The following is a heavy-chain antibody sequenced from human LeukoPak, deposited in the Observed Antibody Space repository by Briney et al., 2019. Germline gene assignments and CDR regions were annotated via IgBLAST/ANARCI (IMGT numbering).Heavy chain of an antibody. V-gene: IGHV4-38-2*01. CDR2: LYHSGST. J-gene: IGHJ6*03. CDR1: GYSISSGYY. D-gene: IGHD6-13*01. CDR3: ARAGTYQQQLVHRLMDV. Sequence: PSETLSLTCAVSGYSISSGYYWGWIRQPPGRGLEWIGSLYHSGSTNYNPSLKSRVTMSVDTSKNQFSLKLTSVTAADTAVYYCARAGTYQQQLVHRLMDVWGKGTTVTISS.